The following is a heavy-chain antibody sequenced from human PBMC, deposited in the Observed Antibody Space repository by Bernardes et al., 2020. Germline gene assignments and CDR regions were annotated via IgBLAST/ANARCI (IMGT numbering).Heavy chain of an antibody. Sequence: AGSLSLSCAASGFIFSSFPMTWVRQAPGQGLEWVSVISESGDNTYYADSVKGRFTISRDNSKSTLYLQMNSLRAEDTAIYYCAKKGATTKDFDVWGQGTLVAVSS. CDR1: GFIFSSFP. J-gene: IGHJ4*03. CDR2: ISESGDNT. D-gene: IGHD1-26*01. V-gene: IGHV3-23*01. CDR3: AKKGATTKDFDV.